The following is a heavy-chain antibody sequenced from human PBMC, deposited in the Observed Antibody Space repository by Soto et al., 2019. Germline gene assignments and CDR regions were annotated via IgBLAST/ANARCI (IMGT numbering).Heavy chain of an antibody. CDR1: GFSVTSNY. Sequence: PVGSLRLSCTSSGFSVTSNYMTCVRQAPGKWLECVSVIYAGGNTYYADSVKGRFTISSDNSKNTLYLQMNNLRAEDTAVYYCARVTTFYDILTSSYDLNYFDYLGQGTRVIVS. V-gene: IGHV3-53*01. CDR2: IYAGGNT. D-gene: IGHD3-9*01. CDR3: ARVTTFYDILTSSYDLNYFDY. J-gene: IGHJ4*02.